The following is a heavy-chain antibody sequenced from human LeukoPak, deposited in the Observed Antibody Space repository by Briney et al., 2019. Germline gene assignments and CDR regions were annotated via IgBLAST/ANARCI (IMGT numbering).Heavy chain of an antibody. CDR1: GYTFTNYG. Sequence: SVKVSCKASGYTFTNYGISWVRQAPGQGLEWMGWISAYNGNTNYAQKLQGRVTMTTDTATSTAYMELRSLRSDDTAVYYCARRSHFKSVRGDDAFDIWGQGTMVIVSS. V-gene: IGHV1-18*01. J-gene: IGHJ3*02. CDR3: ARRSHFKSVRGDDAFDI. CDR2: ISAYNGNT. D-gene: IGHD3-10*01.